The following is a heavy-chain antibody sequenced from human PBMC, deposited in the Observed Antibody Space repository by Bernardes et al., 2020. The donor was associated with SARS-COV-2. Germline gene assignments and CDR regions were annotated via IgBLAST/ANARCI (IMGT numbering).Heavy chain of an antibody. J-gene: IGHJ6*02. CDR3: ARGHYGSGRGLYYYYYGMDV. CDR2: MNPNSGNT. V-gene: IGHV1-8*01. CDR1: GYTFTSYD. Sequence: ASVKVSCKASGYTFTSYDINWVRQATRQGLEWMGWMNPNSGNTGYAQKFQGRVTMTRNTSISTAYMELSSLRSEDTAVYYCARGHYGSGRGLYYYYYGMDVWGQGTTVTVSS. D-gene: IGHD3-10*01.